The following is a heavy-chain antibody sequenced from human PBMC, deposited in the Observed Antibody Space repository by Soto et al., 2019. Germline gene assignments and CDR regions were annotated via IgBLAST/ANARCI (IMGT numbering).Heavy chain of an antibody. J-gene: IGHJ6*02. V-gene: IGHV3-15*01. CDR1: GFSFSNVG. CDR2: IKSKTDGGTT. D-gene: IGHD5-18*01. Sequence: GGSLRLSCAASGFSFSNVGMSGVRQAPGKGLEWDGRIKSKTDGGTTDYAAPVKGRFTISRDDSKNTLYLQMNSLKTEDTAVYYCTFTAMVTLDYYYYGMDVWGQGTTVTVSS. CDR3: TFTAMVTLDYYYYGMDV.